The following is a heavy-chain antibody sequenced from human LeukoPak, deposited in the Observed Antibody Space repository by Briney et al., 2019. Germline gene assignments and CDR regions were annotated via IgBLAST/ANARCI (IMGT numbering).Heavy chain of an antibody. D-gene: IGHD5-18*01. J-gene: IGHJ4*02. CDR2: FYNGINT. CDR3: ERVGSGNAYGYADY. CDR1: GLTVSSNY. V-gene: IGHV3-66*01. Sequence: GGSLRLSRAASGLTVSSNYITWVRQAPGEGLGCVSVFYNGINTYYADSVKGRFTTSRDNSKNTVYLQMNSLRVEDTAVYFCERVGSGNAYGYADYWGQGTLVTVSS.